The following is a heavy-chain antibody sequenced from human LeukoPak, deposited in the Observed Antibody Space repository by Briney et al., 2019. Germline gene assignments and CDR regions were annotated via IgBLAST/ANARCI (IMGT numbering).Heavy chain of an antibody. CDR3: AKWKTCSSTGCYVFDY. D-gene: IGHD2-2*01. J-gene: IGHJ4*02. V-gene: IGHV3-23*01. CDR1: GFAFSSYA. CDR2: ISGSGGST. Sequence: GGSPRLSCAASGFAFSSYAMSWVRQAPGKGLEWVSAISGSGGSTYYADSVKGRFTISRDNSKNTLYLQMNSLRAEDTAVYYCAKWKTCSSTGCYVFDYWGQGTLVTVSS.